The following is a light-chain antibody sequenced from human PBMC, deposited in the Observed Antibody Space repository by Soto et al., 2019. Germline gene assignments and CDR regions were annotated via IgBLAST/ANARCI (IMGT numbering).Light chain of an antibody. CDR3: QQYNSYSRT. V-gene: IGKV1-6*01. CDR2: GTS. Sequence: AIQMTQSPSSLSVSVGDRVTITCRASQDIRNDLGWYQQKPGKAPKLLIYGTSNLQSGVPSRFSGSGSGTDFTLTISSLQPDDFATYYCQQYNSYSRTFGQGTKVDIK. CDR1: QDIRND. J-gene: IGKJ1*01.